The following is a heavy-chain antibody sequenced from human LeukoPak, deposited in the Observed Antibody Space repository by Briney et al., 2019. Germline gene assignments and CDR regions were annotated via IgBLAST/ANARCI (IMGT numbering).Heavy chain of an antibody. CDR1: GYSISSGYY. CDR2: IYHSGST. CDR3: ARGPRYPGYYFDY. V-gene: IGHV4-38-2*02. J-gene: IGHJ4*02. Sequence: SETLSLTCTVSGYSISSGYYWGWIRQPPGKGLEWIGSIYHSGSTNYNPSLKSRVTISVDTSKNQFSLKLSSVTAADTAVYYCARGPRYPGYYFDYWGQGTLVTVSS. D-gene: IGHD1-1*01.